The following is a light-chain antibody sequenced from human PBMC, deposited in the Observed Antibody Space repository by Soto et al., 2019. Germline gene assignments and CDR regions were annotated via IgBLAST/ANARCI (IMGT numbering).Light chain of an antibody. CDR1: QDISKY. CDR3: QQYDNLPLT. CDR2: DAS. Sequence: DIQMTQSPSSLSASVGDRITITCQASQDISKYLNWYQHKPGKAPKLLIYDASNFETGVPSRFSGSGSGKEFTFTISSLQPEDIATYYCQQYDNLPLTFGGVTKVDIX. V-gene: IGKV1-33*01. J-gene: IGKJ4*01.